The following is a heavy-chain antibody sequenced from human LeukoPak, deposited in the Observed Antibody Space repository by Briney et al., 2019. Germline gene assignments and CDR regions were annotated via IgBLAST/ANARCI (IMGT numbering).Heavy chain of an antibody. CDR3: EKDRPNGYDCGVHVYFDF. J-gene: IGHJ4*02. CDR2: ISGSGAGT. CDR1: GFTFNTYA. Sequence: PGGSLRLSCAASGFTFNTYAMSWVRQAPGKGLEWVSAISGSGAGTYYTDSVKGRFTISRDNSKNMVYLQMNSLKAEDTAVYNCEKDRPNGYDCGVHVYFDFWGQGTLVTVSS. D-gene: IGHD1-1*01. V-gene: IGHV3-23*01.